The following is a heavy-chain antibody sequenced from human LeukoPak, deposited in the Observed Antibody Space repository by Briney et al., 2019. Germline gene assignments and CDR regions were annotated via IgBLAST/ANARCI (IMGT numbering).Heavy chain of an antibody. CDR3: ARHSPKYYDFWSGYYERA. CDR1: GGSISSSSYY. D-gene: IGHD3-3*01. Sequence: SETLSLTCTVSGGSISSSSYYWGWIRQPPGKGLEWIGSIYYSGSTYYNPSLKSRVTISVDTSKNQFSLKLSSVTAADTAVYYCARHSPKYYDFWSGYYERAWGQGTLVTVSS. CDR2: IYYSGST. J-gene: IGHJ5*02. V-gene: IGHV4-39*01.